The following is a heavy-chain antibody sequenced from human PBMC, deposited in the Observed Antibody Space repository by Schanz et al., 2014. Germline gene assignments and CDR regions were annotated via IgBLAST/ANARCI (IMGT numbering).Heavy chain of an antibody. V-gene: IGHV3-23*04. CDR3: AKGRFGELSAFDI. D-gene: IGHD3-10*01. J-gene: IGHJ3*02. CDR1: GFNFSDHA. Sequence: EVKMVESGGGLVKPGGSLRLSCAASGFNFSDHAMDWVRQAAGKGLEWVSAISGSGGSTYYADSVKGRFTISRDNSKNTLYLQMNSLRAEDTAVYYCAKGRFGELSAFDIWGQGTMVTVSS. CDR2: ISGSGGST.